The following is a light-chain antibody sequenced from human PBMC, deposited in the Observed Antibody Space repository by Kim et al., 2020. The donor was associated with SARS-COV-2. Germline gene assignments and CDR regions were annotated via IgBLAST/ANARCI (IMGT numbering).Light chain of an antibody. CDR2: DAS. J-gene: IGKJ3*01. CDR3: QRYDYVPFT. CDR1: QDISNY. V-gene: IGKV1-33*01. Sequence: DIQMTQSPSTLSASVGDRVTISCQASQDISNYLNWYQQKAGKPPKLLINDASLLQTGVPSRFSGSGAGTHFTFTISSLQAEDIATYYSQRYDYVPFTYGPGSKVDFK.